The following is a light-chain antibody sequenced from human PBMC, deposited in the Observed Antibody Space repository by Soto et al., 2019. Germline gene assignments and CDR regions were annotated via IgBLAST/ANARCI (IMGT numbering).Light chain of an antibody. Sequence: QSALTQPASVSGSPGQSITISCTGTSSDVGGYNYVSWYQQHPGKAPKLMIYDVSNRPSGVSNRFSGSKSGNTASLTISGLQAEDEADYYCSSYTSSSLGVFGEGTQLTVL. J-gene: IGLJ3*02. V-gene: IGLV2-14*01. CDR1: SSDVGGYNY. CDR3: SSYTSSSLGV. CDR2: DVS.